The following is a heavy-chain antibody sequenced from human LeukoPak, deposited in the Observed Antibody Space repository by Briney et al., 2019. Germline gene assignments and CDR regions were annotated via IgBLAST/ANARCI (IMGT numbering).Heavy chain of an antibody. Sequence: GTSLRLSCAASGFTVSNFFMDWVRQAPGKGLEWVALIWYDGSKTYYVDSVKGRFTISRDNSKDTVYLQMNSQRAEDTAVYHCARARLGTVTGYHFDYWGQGIPVTVSS. J-gene: IGHJ4*02. CDR2: IWYDGSKT. V-gene: IGHV3-33*01. CDR1: GFTVSNFF. D-gene: IGHD3-9*01. CDR3: ARARLGTVTGYHFDY.